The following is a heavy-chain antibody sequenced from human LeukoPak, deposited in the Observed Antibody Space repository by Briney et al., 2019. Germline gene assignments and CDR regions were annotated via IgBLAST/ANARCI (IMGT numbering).Heavy chain of an antibody. Sequence: ASVKVSCTASGYTFTGYYMHWVRQAPGQGLEWMGWINPESGGINYAQEFQGRVTMTRDTSISTAYMELTSLRSDDTAVYYCARLPVIVGAWSPIDYWGQGTRVTVSS. D-gene: IGHD1-26*01. J-gene: IGHJ4*02. CDR3: ARLPVIVGAWSPIDY. CDR2: INPESGGI. CDR1: GYTFTGYY. V-gene: IGHV1-2*02.